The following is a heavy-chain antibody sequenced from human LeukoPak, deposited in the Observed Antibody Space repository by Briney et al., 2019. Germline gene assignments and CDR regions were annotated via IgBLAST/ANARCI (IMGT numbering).Heavy chain of an antibody. CDR1: GGSISNYY. J-gene: IGHJ4*02. Sequence: PSETLSLTCTVSGGSISNYYWSWIRQPAGKGLEWIGRFYARGITNYNPSLKSRVTMSVDTSKNQLSLKLTSVTAADTAVYYCARGIGYYDSSGYGYWGQGTLVTVSS. D-gene: IGHD3-22*01. CDR3: ARGIGYYDSSGYGY. V-gene: IGHV4-4*07. CDR2: FYARGIT.